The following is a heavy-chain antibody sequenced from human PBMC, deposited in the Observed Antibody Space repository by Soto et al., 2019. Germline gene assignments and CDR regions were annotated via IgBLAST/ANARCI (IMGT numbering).Heavy chain of an antibody. V-gene: IGHV3-74*01. Sequence: GGSLRLSCAASGFTFSSYWMHWVRQAPGKGLVWVSRINSDGSSTSYADSVKGRFTISRDNAKNTLYLQMNSLRAEDTAVYYCACGYSGYDRHYWGQGPLVTVSS. CDR1: GFTFSSYW. CDR2: INSDGSST. J-gene: IGHJ4*02. CDR3: ACGYSGYDRHY. D-gene: IGHD5-12*01.